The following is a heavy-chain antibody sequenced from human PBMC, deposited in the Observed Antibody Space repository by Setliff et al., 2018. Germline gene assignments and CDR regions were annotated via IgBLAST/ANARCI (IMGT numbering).Heavy chain of an antibody. D-gene: IGHD3-16*01. Sequence: SETLSLTYTGSGGSISSSDYYWGWLRQPPGKGLEWIGSVHSSGSTYYNPSLKSRVTISVDTSRNQFSLKLSSVTAADTAVYYCARAYSYYYYYMDVWGKGTTVTVSS. J-gene: IGHJ6*03. CDR2: VHSSGST. CDR1: GGSISSSDYY. V-gene: IGHV4-39*01. CDR3: ARAYSYYYYYMDV.